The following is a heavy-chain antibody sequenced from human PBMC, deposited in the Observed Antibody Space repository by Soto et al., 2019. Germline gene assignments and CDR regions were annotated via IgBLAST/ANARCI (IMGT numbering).Heavy chain of an antibody. CDR2: ISGSGGST. CDR1: GFTFSSYA. CDR3: ARDALGVADTINFDC. V-gene: IGHV3-23*01. D-gene: IGHD2-15*01. J-gene: IGHJ4*02. Sequence: HPGGSLRLSCAASGFTFSSYAMSWVRQAPGKGLEWVSAISGSGGSTYYADSVKGRFTISRDNAKNSVYLQMNSLRAEDTAVYYYARDALGVADTINFDCWGQGTLVTVSS.